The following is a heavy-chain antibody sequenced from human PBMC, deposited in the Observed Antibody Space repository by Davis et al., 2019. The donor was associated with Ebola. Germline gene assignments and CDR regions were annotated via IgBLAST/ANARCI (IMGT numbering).Heavy chain of an antibody. CDR2: VVIGTNNI. J-gene: IGHJ4*02. CDR1: GFTFANSA. CDR3: AASAGTVGKFDF. V-gene: IGHV1-58*02. D-gene: IGHD1-14*01. Sequence: SVKVSCKAPGFTFANSAIQWARQARGQRLEWVGSVVIGTNNIQYAQKFQGRVTISRDMTTNTAYMELSSLRSEDTALYYCAASAGTVGKFDFWGQGSLVTVSS.